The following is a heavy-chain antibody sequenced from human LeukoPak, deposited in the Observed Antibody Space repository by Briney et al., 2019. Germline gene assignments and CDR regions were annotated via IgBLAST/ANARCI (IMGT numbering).Heavy chain of an antibody. J-gene: IGHJ4*02. V-gene: IGHV3-11*06. D-gene: IGHD6-19*01. CDR3: ARDSSGWTSNDY. CDR2: ISSSSSYT. Sequence: GGSLRLSCAASGFTFSDYYMSWIRQAPGKGLEWVSYISSSSSYTNYADSVKGRFTISRDNAKNSLYLQVNSLRAEDTAVYYCARDSSGWTSNDYWGQGTLVTVSS. CDR1: GFTFSDYY.